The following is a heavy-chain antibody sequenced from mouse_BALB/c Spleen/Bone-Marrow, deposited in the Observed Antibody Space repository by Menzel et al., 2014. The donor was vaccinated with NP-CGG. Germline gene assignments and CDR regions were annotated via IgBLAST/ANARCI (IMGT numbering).Heavy chain of an antibody. CDR2: IRRESNNYAT. J-gene: IGHJ3*01. CDR3: VGYPFAY. Sequence: EVHLVESGGGLVQPKGSLRLSCAAPGFTFNANAMNWVRQAPGKGLEWVARIRRESNNYATYYADSVKDRFTISRDDSQSMLYLQMNNLKTEDIAMYYCVGYPFAYWGQGTLVTVSA. V-gene: IGHV10S3*01. CDR1: GFTFNANA. D-gene: IGHD2-2*01.